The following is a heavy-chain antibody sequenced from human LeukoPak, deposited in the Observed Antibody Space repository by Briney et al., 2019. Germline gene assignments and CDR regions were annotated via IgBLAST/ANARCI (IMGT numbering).Heavy chain of an antibody. Sequence: GGSLRLSCSTSGFTFKRYGMHWVRQAPGKGLEWVAYIRYDGTSQDHADSVKGRFVISRDNFRSILYLQMNSLRAEDTAVYYCAGDPTSSWETAFDIWGQGTMVTVSS. V-gene: IGHV3-30*02. CDR3: AGDPTSSWETAFDI. CDR1: GFTFKRYG. J-gene: IGHJ3*02. D-gene: IGHD1-26*01. CDR2: IRYDGTSQ.